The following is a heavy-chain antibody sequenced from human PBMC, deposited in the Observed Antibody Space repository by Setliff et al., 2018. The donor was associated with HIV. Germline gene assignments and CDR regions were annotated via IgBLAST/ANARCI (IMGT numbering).Heavy chain of an antibody. J-gene: IGHJ4*02. CDR2: IWSDGSNK. CDR3: AKALYGHSSAVGPDF. Sequence: GGSLRLSCAASGFTFSNYGMHWVRQAPGKGLEWVAVIWSDGSNKYYADSVKGRFTISRDNSKNTLYLQMSSLRAEDTAMYYCAKALYGHSSAVGPDFWGQGTLVTVSS. V-gene: IGHV3-30*02. CDR1: GFTFSNYG. D-gene: IGHD4-17*01.